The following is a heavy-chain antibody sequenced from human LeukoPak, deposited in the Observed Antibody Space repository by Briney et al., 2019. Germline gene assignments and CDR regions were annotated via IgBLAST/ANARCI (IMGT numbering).Heavy chain of an antibody. D-gene: IGHD3-22*01. CDR3: ARRDLDYYDSSGYLDY. CDR2: IIPIFGTA. CDR1: GGTFSSYA. Sequence: SVKVSCKASGGTFSSYAISWVRQAPGQGLEWMGGIIPIFGTANYAQKFQGRVTITTDESTSTAYMELRSLRSDDTAVYYCARRDLDYYDSSGYLDYWGQGTLVTVSS. J-gene: IGHJ4*02. V-gene: IGHV1-69*05.